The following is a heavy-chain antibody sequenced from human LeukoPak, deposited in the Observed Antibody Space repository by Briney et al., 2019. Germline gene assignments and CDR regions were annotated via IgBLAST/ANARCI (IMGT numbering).Heavy chain of an antibody. D-gene: IGHD3-3*01. Sequence: ASVKVSCKASGYTFTGYYMHWVRQAPGQGLEWMGIINPSGGSTSYAQKFQGRVTMTRDTSTSTVYMELSSLRSDDTAVYYCARARFLEWLLVDYWGQGTLVTVSS. J-gene: IGHJ4*02. CDR3: ARARFLEWLLVDY. V-gene: IGHV1-46*01. CDR2: INPSGGST. CDR1: GYTFTGYY.